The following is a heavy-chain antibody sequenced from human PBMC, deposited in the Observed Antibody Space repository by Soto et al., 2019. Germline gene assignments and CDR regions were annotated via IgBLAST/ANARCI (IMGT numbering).Heavy chain of an antibody. CDR3: LKGVVDAGAFDY. CDR2: ISYDGSNK. J-gene: IGHJ4*02. Sequence: GGSLRLSCAASGFTFSSYAMHWVRQAPGKGLEWVAVISYDGSNKYYADSVKGRFTISRDNSKNTLYLQMNSLRAEDTAVYYCLKGVVDAGAFDYWGQGTLVTVSS. V-gene: IGHV3-30-3*01. CDR1: GFTFSSYA. D-gene: IGHD2-2*01.